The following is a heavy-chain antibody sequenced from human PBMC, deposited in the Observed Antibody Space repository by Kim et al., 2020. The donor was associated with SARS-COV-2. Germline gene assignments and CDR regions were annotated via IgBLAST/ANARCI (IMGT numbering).Heavy chain of an antibody. V-gene: IGHV3-23*01. CDR3: AKDHQSHGPFDY. Sequence: YCADSVKGRFTISRDNSKNTLYLQMNSLRAEDTAVYYCAKDHQSHGPFDYWGQGTLVTVSS. J-gene: IGHJ4*02.